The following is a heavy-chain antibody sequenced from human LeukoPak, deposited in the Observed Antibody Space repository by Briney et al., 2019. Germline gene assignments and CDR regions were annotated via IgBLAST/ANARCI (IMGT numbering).Heavy chain of an antibody. CDR3: ARLTYYYDSSGSDFDY. CDR1: GFTFSSYW. D-gene: IGHD3-22*01. CDR2: IKQDGSEK. V-gene: IGHV3-7*01. J-gene: IGHJ4*02. Sequence: GGSLRLSCAASGFTFSSYWMSWVRQAPGKGLEWVANIKQDGSEKYYVDSVKGRSTISRDNAKNSLYLQMNSLRAEDTAVYYCARLTYYYDSSGSDFDYWGQGTLVTVSS.